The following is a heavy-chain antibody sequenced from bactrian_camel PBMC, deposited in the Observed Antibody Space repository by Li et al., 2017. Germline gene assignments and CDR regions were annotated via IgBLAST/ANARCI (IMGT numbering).Heavy chain of an antibody. CDR1: GRTNSSYC. Sequence: ESGGGSVQAGGSLRLSCTASGRTNSSYCMGWFRQAPGRAREGIAGIRRDGEEYYVDSVKGRFTISQDNAKNTLYLQMDKLKPEDTAMYYCAADRSLGFCVEMMGGNIRRGSGYWGQGTQVTVS. CDR3: AADRSLGFCVEMMGGNIRRGSGY. CDR2: IRRDGEE. J-gene: IGHJ6*01. D-gene: IGHD2*01. V-gene: IGHV3S57*01.